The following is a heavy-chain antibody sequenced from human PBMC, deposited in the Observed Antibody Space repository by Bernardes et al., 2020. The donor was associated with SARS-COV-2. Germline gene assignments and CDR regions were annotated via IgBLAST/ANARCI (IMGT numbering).Heavy chain of an antibody. CDR3: SKNAKYSSSSMEV. J-gene: IGHJ6*02. CDR1: GFTFSKNA. V-gene: IGHV3-23*01. CDR2: ISAIGGST. D-gene: IGHD6-6*01. Sequence: AGSLRLSCVASGFTFSKNAMTWVRQVPGKGLEWVSAISAIGGSTYYAESVKGRFTISRDNSRNTLYLEMNSLRAEDTAVYYCSKNAKYSSSSMEVWGQGTTVTVS.